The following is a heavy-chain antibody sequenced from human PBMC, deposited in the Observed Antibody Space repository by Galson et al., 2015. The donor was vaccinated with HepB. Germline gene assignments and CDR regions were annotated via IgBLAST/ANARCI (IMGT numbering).Heavy chain of an antibody. V-gene: IGHV3-7*03. J-gene: IGHJ4*02. D-gene: IGHD6-13*01. CDR1: GFTFSSYW. Sequence: SLRLSCAASGFTFSSYWMSWVRQAPGKGLEWVANIKQDGSEKYYVDSVKGRFTISRDNAKNSLYLQMNSLRAEDTAVYYCARDSRSSWYDAPFGYWGQGTLVTVSS. CDR2: IKQDGSEK. CDR3: ARDSRSSWYDAPFGY.